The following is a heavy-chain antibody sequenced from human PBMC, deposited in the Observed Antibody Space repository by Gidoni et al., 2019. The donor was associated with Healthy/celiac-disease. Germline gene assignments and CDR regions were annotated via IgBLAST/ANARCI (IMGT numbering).Heavy chain of an antibody. D-gene: IGHD3-22*01. J-gene: IGHJ3*02. CDR3: ARAYYYDSSGYPPNGAFDI. V-gene: IGHV4-4*07. CDR1: GGSISSYY. Sequence: QVQLQESGPGLVKPSETLSLTCTVSGGSISSYYWSWIRQPAGKGLEWIGRIYTSGSTNYNPSLKSRVTMSVDTSKNQFSLKLSSVTAADTAVYYCARAYYYDSSGYPPNGAFDIWGQGTMVTVSS. CDR2: IYTSGST.